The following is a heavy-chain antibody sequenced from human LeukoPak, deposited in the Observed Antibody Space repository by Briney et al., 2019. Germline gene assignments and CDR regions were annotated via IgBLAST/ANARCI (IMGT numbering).Heavy chain of an antibody. CDR1: GFTLSSYW. J-gene: IGHJ4*02. CDR3: ARDYDSSGYCFDY. D-gene: IGHD3-22*01. Sequence: LRLSCAASGFTLSSYWMHWIRQHPGKGLEWIGYIYYSGSTYYNPSLKSRVTMSVDTSKNQFSLKLSSVTAADTAVYFCARDYDSSGYCFDYWGQGTLVTVSS. CDR2: IYYSGST. V-gene: IGHV4-31*02.